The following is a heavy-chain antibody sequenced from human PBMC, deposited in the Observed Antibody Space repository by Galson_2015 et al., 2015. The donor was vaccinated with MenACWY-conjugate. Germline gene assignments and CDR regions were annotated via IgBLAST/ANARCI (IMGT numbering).Heavy chain of an antibody. CDR1: GYSFTNYW. D-gene: IGHD1-7*01. CDR3: ARPGTTWGSFDI. Sequence: QSGAEVKKPGESLQISCKGSGYSFTNYWIGWVRQMPGKGLEWMGIIYPGDSDTRYSPSFQGQVTISVDKSFTTAYLQWSSLKASDTAMYYCARPGTTWGSFDIWGQGTMVTVSS. V-gene: IGHV5-51*03. CDR2: IYPGDSDT. J-gene: IGHJ3*02.